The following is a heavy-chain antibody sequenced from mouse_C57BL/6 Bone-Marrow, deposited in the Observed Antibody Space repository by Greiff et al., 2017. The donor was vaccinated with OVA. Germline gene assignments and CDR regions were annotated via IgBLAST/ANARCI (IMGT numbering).Heavy chain of an antibody. D-gene: IGHD1-1*01. Sequence: EVKVEESGTVLARPGASVKMSCKTSGYTFTSYWMHWVKQRPGQGLEWIGAIYPGNSDTSYNQKFKGKAKLTAVTSASTAYMELSSLTNEDSAVYYCTRELLRGYAMDYWGQGTSVTVSS. CDR1: GYTFTSYW. J-gene: IGHJ4*01. V-gene: IGHV1-5*01. CDR2: IYPGNSDT. CDR3: TRELLRGYAMDY.